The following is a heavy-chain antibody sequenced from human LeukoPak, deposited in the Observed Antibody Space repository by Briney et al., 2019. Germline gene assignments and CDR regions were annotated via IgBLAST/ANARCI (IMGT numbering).Heavy chain of an antibody. CDR2: IYYSGST. CDR1: GGSISSGGYY. V-gene: IGHV4-31*03. D-gene: IGHD3-22*01. J-gene: IGHJ4*02. CDR3: AREMRDDYYDSSGYKYYFDY. Sequence: PSQTLSLACTVSGGSISSGGYYWSWIRQHPGKGLEWIGYIYYSGSTYYNPSLKGRVTISVDTSKNQFSLKLSSVTAADTAVYYCAREMRDDYYDSSGYKYYFDYWGQGTLVTVSS.